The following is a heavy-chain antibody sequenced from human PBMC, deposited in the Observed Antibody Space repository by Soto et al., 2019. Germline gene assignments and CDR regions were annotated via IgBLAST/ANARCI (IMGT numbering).Heavy chain of an antibody. V-gene: IGHV3-9*01. Sequence: EVQLVESGGGLVQPGRSLRLSCAASGFTFDDYAMHWVRQAPGKGLEWVSGISWNSGSIGYADSVKGRFTISRDNAKNSQYLQMNSLRAEDTALYYCAKTSYYYGSGSYQRGYFDLWGRGTLVTVSS. CDR1: GFTFDDYA. J-gene: IGHJ2*01. CDR3: AKTSYYYGSGSYQRGYFDL. CDR2: ISWNSGSI. D-gene: IGHD3-10*01.